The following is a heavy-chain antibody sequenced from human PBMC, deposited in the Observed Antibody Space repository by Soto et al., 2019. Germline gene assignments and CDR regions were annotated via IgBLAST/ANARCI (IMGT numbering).Heavy chain of an antibody. Sequence: EVQLLESGGGWLQPGGSLRLSCAASGFTFSSYAMNWVRQAPGKGLEWVSGITGSGAGSYYSDSVKGRFTISRDNSKNTLYLQMYSLRAEDTAVYYCAKAYSTSWPNDWFDPWGQGTLVTVSS. CDR1: GFTFSSYA. V-gene: IGHV3-23*01. CDR2: ITGSGAGS. D-gene: IGHD2-2*01. J-gene: IGHJ5*02. CDR3: AKAYSTSWPNDWFDP.